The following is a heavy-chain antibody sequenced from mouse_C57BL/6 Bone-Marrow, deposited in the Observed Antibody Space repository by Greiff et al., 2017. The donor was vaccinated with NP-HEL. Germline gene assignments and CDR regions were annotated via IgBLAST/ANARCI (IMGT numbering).Heavy chain of an antibody. V-gene: IGHV1-42*01. CDR2: INPSTGGT. CDR3: ARGRPYFDD. CDR1: GYSFTGYY. D-gene: IGHD1-1*01. J-gene: IGHJ2*01. Sequence: EVQLQQSGPELVKPGASVKISCKASGYSFTGYYMNWVKQSPEKSLEWIGEINPSTGGTTYNQKFKAKATLTVDKSSSTAYMQLKSLTSEDSAVYYCARGRPYFDDCGQGTALTVSS.